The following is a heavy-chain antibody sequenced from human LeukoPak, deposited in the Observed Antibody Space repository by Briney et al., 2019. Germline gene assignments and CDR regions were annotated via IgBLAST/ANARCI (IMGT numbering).Heavy chain of an antibody. D-gene: IGHD3-10*01. V-gene: IGHV1-8*01. CDR2: MNPNSGNT. Sequence: ASVKVSCKASGYTFTSYDINWVRQATGQGLEWMGWMNPNSGNTGYAQKFQGRVTMTRNTSISTAYMELSSLRSEDTAVYYCARGPPGGWFGELSYDYWGQGTLVTASS. CDR1: GYTFTSYD. J-gene: IGHJ4*02. CDR3: ARGPPGGWFGELSYDY.